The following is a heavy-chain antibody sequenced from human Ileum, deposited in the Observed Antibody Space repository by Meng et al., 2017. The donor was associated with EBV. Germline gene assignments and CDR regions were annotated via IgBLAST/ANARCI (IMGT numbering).Heavy chain of an antibody. Sequence: QVRLPESGPGLVNPSGTLSLTCAVSGGSISVINWWSWVRQSPEKGLEWIGEMSDSGITHYNPSLKSRVTISADKSNNQFSLKLTSVTSADTAVYFCAKNGEKYFEYWGQGTLVTVSS. J-gene: IGHJ4*02. CDR3: AKNGEKYFEY. V-gene: IGHV4-4*02. CDR1: GGSISVINW. CDR2: MSDSGIT.